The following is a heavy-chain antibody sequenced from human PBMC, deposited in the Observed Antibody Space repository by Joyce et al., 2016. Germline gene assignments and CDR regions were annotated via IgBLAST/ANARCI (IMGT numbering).Heavy chain of an antibody. CDR1: GFTFSSYA. D-gene: IGHD2-21*01. V-gene: IGHV3-30*03. Sequence: QLVESGGGVVQPGKSLSLSCAASGFTFSSYAMHWVRLAPGKGLEWVAVISSDGNHSNWADSVKGRFTISTDNSKNMLYLHMNSLRGEDTADYFCVRSRSLVASYQYLYDGLDVWGQGTTVIVSS. CDR2: ISSDGNHS. CDR3: VRSRSLVASYQYLYDGLDV. J-gene: IGHJ6*02.